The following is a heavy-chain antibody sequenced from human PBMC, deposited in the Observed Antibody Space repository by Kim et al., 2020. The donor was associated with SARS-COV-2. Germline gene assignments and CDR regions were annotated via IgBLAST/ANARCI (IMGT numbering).Heavy chain of an antibody. J-gene: IGHJ4*02. V-gene: IGHV4-39*07. CDR2: IYYTGSA. CDR1: GGSISTTSYF. CDR3: ARVYYYHRCEIDY. D-gene: IGHD3-10*01. Sequence: SETLSLTCTVSGGSISTTSYFWGWIRQPPGKGLEWIGNIYYTGSAYYNPSLKSRLTISIDTSKNQFSLRLSSVTAADTAMYYCARVYYYHRCEIDYLGQG.